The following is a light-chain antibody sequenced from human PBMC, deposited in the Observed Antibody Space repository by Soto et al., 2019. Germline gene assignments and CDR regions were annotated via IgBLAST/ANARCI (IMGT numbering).Light chain of an antibody. Sequence: QSALTQPASVSGSPGQSITFSCTGTSSDVGIYNLVSWYQQLPGKAPKLMIYEDNKRPSGVSDRFSGSKSGNTASLTISGLQAEDEADYYCSSYAGNNNYVFGTGTKVTVL. CDR3: SSYAGNNNYV. CDR2: EDN. CDR1: SSDVGIYNL. J-gene: IGLJ1*01. V-gene: IGLV2-23*01.